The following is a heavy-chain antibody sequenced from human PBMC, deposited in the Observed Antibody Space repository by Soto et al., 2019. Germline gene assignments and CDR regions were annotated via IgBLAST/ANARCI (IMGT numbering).Heavy chain of an antibody. CDR3: AKDLSKLVSIQYFD. CDR1: GCRFRDER. V-gene: IGHV3-30*18. D-gene: IGHD3-3*01. Sequence: ALRHPCGAAGCRFRDERMHGVRQAPGKGLEWVAVISYDGTKIYYADSVKGRFTISRDSSENTLFLQMNSLRVEDTSVYYCAKDLSKLVSIQYFD. CDR2: ISYDGTKI. J-gene: IGHJ4*01.